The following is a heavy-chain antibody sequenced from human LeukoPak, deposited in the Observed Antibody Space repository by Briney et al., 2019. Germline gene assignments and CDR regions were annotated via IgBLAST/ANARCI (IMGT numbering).Heavy chain of an antibody. Sequence: GGSLRLXCAASAFTFRNYWMSWVRQAPGKELEWVAIINEGGNLKYYVDSVKGRFTISRDNAENSLYLQMYSLRVEDTAVYYSVRVGKNGYDLNYWGQGALVTVSS. J-gene: IGHJ4*02. CDR2: INEGGNLK. V-gene: IGHV3-7*01. CDR3: VRVGKNGYDLNY. D-gene: IGHD5-12*01. CDR1: AFTFRNYW.